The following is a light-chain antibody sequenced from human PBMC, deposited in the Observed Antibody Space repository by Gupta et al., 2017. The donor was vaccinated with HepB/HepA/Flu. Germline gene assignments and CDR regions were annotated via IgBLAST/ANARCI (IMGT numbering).Light chain of an antibody. Sequence: SYDLTQPPSVSVSPGQTASITCSGDILGNTFVFWYQQKPGQSPVLVIYQDTKRPSGIPERFSGSNSGNTATLTISGTQAMDEADYYCQAWDSNTGVFGTGTKVTVL. CDR2: QDT. CDR3: QAWDSNTGV. J-gene: IGLJ1*01. V-gene: IGLV3-1*01. CDR1: ILGNTF.